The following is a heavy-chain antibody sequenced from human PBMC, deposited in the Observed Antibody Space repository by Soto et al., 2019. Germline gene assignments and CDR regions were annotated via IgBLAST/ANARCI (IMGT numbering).Heavy chain of an antibody. D-gene: IGHD2-8*01. Sequence: QVQLVESGGGVVQPGRSLRLSCAASGFTFSSYGMHWVRQAPGKGLEWVAVISYDGINEDYADSVKGRFTISRDNSKNTLYLQMNSLRAEDTAVYYCAKDIVLMVYAGNFDCWGQGTLVTVSS. CDR1: GFTFSSYG. V-gene: IGHV3-30*18. J-gene: IGHJ4*02. CDR3: AKDIVLMVYAGNFDC. CDR2: ISYDGINE.